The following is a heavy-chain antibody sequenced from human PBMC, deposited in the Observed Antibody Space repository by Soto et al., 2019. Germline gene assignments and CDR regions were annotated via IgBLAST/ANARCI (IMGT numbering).Heavy chain of an antibody. V-gene: IGHV3-23*01. Sequence: MTWVRQAPGKGLEWLSAINVGGTNITYADSVKGRFTISRDNSKNTLYLQMNSLRAEDTAIYYCAKDPNGDYIGAFDSWGQGTLVTVSS. CDR3: AKDPNGDYIGAFDS. J-gene: IGHJ4*02. D-gene: IGHD4-17*01. CDR2: INVGGTNI.